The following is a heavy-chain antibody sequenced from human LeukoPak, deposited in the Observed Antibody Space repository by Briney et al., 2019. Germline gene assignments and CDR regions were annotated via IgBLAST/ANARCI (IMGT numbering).Heavy chain of an antibody. CDR2: IYYSGST. D-gene: IGHD6-13*01. Sequence: NPSETLSLTCTVSGGSISSYYWSWIRQPPGKGLEWIGYIYYSGSTNYNPSLKSRVTISVDTSKNQFSLKLSSVTAADTAVYYYARARSSWRNSDYWGQGTLVTVSS. CDR3: ARARSSWRNSDY. V-gene: IGHV4-59*01. J-gene: IGHJ4*02. CDR1: GGSISSYY.